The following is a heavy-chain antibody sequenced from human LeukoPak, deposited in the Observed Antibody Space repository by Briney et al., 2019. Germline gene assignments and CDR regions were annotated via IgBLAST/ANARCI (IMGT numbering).Heavy chain of an antibody. D-gene: IGHD6-13*01. CDR3: ARGHSSSWYWGPYYYYGMDV. CDR2: IYYSGST. Sequence: PSETLSLTCTVSGCSISSGGYYWSWIRQHPGKGLEWIGYIYYSGSTYYNPSLKSRVTISVDTSKNQFSLKLSSVTAADTAVYYCARGHSSSWYWGPYYYYGMDVWGQGTTVTVSS. CDR1: GCSISSGGYY. V-gene: IGHV4-31*03. J-gene: IGHJ6*02.